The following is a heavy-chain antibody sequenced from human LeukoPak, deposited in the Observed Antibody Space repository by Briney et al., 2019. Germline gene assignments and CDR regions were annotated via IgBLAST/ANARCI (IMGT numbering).Heavy chain of an antibody. D-gene: IGHD1-1*01. CDR1: GYSFTTYE. V-gene: IGHV1-8*02. CDR3: AREDNWNAFDI. Sequence: ASAKVSCKASGYSFTTYEIHWVRRATGQGLEWMGWMNLNSGNTGYAQNFQGRVSMTRSVSLATAYMELSSLRFEDTAVYYCAREDNWNAFDIWGQGTVVTVSS. CDR2: MNLNSGNT. J-gene: IGHJ3*02.